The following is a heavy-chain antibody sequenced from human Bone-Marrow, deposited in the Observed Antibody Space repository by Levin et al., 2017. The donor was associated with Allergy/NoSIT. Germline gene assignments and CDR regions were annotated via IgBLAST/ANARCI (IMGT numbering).Heavy chain of an antibody. CDR3: ARAETAASTVWYLYY. J-gene: IGHJ4*02. Sequence: SQTLSLTCDVSGGSIYGYYWSWIRQPPGKGLEWIGSVYFSGSTKYNPSLESRVTISIDTSKNQYSLHLNSVTAADTAVYYCARAETAASTVWYLYYWGQGTLVTVSS. D-gene: IGHD6-25*01. CDR2: VYFSGST. CDR1: GGSIYGYY. V-gene: IGHV4-59*01.